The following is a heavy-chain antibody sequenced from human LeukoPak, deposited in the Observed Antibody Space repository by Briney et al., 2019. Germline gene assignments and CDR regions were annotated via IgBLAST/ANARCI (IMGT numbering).Heavy chain of an antibody. Sequence: GGSLRLSCAASGFTFSSYAMSWVRQAPGKGLEWVSAISGSGGSTYYADSVKGRFTISRDNSKNTLYLQMNSLRAEDTAVYYCAKIGRYIAAAGAFDYWGQGTLVTVFS. D-gene: IGHD6-13*01. J-gene: IGHJ4*02. CDR3: AKIGRYIAAAGAFDY. V-gene: IGHV3-23*01. CDR2: ISGSGGST. CDR1: GFTFSSYA.